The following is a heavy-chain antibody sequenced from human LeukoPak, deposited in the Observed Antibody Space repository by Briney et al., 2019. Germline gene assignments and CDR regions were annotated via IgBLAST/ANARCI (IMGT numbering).Heavy chain of an antibody. D-gene: IGHD3-3*01. V-gene: IGHV4-59*02. J-gene: IGHJ6*02. CDR2: IYYSGNT. CDR3: ARASYDFWSGYPKRGGMDV. Sequence: SETLSLTCTVSGGSVSSYYWSWIRQPPGKGLEWIGYIYYSGNTNYNPSLKSRVTISVDTSKNQFSLKLRSVTAVDTAVYYCARASYDFWSGYPKRGGMDVWGQGTTVTVSS. CDR1: GGSVSSYY.